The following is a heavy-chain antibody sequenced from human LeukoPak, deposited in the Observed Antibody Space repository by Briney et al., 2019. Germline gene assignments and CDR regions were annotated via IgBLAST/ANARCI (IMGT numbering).Heavy chain of an antibody. CDR1: GFSLSTSGMR. V-gene: IGHV2-70*04. Sequence: SGPALVKPTQTLTLTCTFSGFSLSTSGMRVSWIRQPPGKPLEWLARIDWDDDKFYSTSLKTRLTISKDTSKNQVVLTMTNMDPVDTATYYCAREYYYDSSGLSSWAFDIWGQGTMVTVSS. CDR3: AREYYYDSSGLSSWAFDI. J-gene: IGHJ3*02. D-gene: IGHD3-22*01. CDR2: IDWDDDK.